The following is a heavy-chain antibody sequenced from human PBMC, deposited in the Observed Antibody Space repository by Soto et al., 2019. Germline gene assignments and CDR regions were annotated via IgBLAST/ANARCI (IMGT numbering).Heavy chain of an antibody. Sequence: PSETLSLTCTVSGGSVSSGSYYWSWIRQPPGKGLEWIGYIYYSGSTNYNPSLKSRVTISVDTSKNQFSLKLSSVTAADTAVYYCARDSPYYYGSGSSDYYFDYWGQGTLVTVSS. CDR1: GGSVSSGSYY. D-gene: IGHD3-10*01. CDR3: ARDSPYYYGSGSSDYYFDY. V-gene: IGHV4-61*01. J-gene: IGHJ4*02. CDR2: IYYSGST.